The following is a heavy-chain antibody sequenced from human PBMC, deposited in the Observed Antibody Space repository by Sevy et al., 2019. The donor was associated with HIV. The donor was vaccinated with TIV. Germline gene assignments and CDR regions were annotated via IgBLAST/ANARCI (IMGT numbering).Heavy chain of an antibody. CDR2: IGATASTT. CDR3: AKEFRPYRAAVFDY. J-gene: IGHJ4*02. Sequence: GGSLRLSCVASGFNFNFYAMSWVRLAPGKGLEWVSSIGATASTTYYADSVKGRFTVSRDNSKNVLSLQMDSLRVEDTALYYSAKEFRPYRAAVFDYLGQGVLVPVSS. D-gene: IGHD6-25*01. CDR1: GFNFNFYA. V-gene: IGHV3-23*01.